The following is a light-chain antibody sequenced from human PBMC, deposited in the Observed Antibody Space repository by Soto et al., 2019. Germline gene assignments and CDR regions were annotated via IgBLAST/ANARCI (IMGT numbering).Light chain of an antibody. J-gene: IGLJ2*01. CDR2: DTS. CDR3: LLYYRGVNV. CDR1: TGDVTSGLY. Sequence: QAVVTQEPSLTVSPGGTVTLTCGSSTGDVTSGLYPYWFQQKPGQAPRTLIYDTSNKHSWTPARFSGSLLGGKAALTLSGAQPEDEAEYDCLLYYRGVNVFGGGTKVTVL. V-gene: IGLV7-46*01.